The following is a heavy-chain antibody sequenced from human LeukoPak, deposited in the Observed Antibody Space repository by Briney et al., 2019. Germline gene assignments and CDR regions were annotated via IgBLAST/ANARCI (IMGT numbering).Heavy chain of an antibody. D-gene: IGHD3-3*01. V-gene: IGHV1-2*02. J-gene: IGHJ4*02. Sequence: ASVKVSCKASGYTFTGYYMHWVRQAPGQGLEWMGWINPNSGGTNYAQKFQGRVTMTRDTSISTAYMELSRLRFDDTAVYYCARGSLTRIRFLEWLRDYWGQGTLVTVSS. CDR2: INPNSGGT. CDR3: ARGSLTRIRFLEWLRDY. CDR1: GYTFTGYY.